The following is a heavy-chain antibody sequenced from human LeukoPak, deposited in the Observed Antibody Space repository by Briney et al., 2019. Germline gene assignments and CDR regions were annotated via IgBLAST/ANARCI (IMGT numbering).Heavy chain of an antibody. CDR2: ISSSSAKI. CDR3: ARDPSYASSWYHCMDV. J-gene: IGHJ6*03. Sequence: GGSLRLSCAASEFTFVRYAMNWVRQAPGKGLEWVSYISSSSAKIDYAESVKGRFTISRDNSKHSLYLQMDSLRAEDTAVYYCARDPSYASSWYHCMDVWGKGTTATV. CDR1: EFTFVRYA. D-gene: IGHD6-13*01. V-gene: IGHV3-48*04.